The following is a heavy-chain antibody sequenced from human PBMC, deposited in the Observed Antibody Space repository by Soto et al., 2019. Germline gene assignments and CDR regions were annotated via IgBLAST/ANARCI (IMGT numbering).Heavy chain of an antibody. J-gene: IGHJ4*02. CDR3: ARGHDILTGYPPPYWFDY. CDR1: GYTVTGYE. Sequence: GASVKVSCKACGYTVTGYEVHGVRQAPGQGLEWMGWINPNSGGTNYAQKFQGWVTMTRDTSISTAYMELSRLRSDDTAVYYCARGHDILTGYPPPYWFDYWGQGTLVTVSS. V-gene: IGHV1-2*04. CDR2: INPNSGGT. D-gene: IGHD3-9*01.